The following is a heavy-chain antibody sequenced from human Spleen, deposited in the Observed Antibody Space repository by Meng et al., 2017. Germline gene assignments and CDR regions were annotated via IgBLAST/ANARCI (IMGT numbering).Heavy chain of an antibody. V-gene: IGHV4-39*02. CDR2: IYYSGST. J-gene: IGHJ5*02. CDR1: GGSISSSSYY. D-gene: IGHD2-2*01. Sequence: SETLSLTCTVSGGSISSSSYYWGWIRQPPGKGLEWIGSIYYSGSTYYNPSLKSRVTISVDTSKNHFSLRLSSVTAADTAVYYCARDVREYKDYCTSSSCYAIWFDPWGQGTLVTVSS. CDR3: ARDVREYKDYCTSSSCYAIWFDP.